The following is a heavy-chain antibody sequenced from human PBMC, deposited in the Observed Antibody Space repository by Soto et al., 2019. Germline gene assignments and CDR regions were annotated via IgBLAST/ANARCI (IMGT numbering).Heavy chain of an antibody. CDR1: GFTFSNYW. V-gene: IGHV3-7*01. Sequence: EVQLVESGGGLVQPGGSLRLSCAASGFTFSNYWMSWVRQAPGKGLEWVANIKQDGSEKYYVDFVKGRFTISRDNAKNSLCLQMNSLRAEDTAVYYCARDQGCIGGTCYSYFQLWGQGTLVTVSS. J-gene: IGHJ1*01. CDR2: IKQDGSEK. CDR3: ARDQGCIGGTCYSYFQL. D-gene: IGHD2-15*01.